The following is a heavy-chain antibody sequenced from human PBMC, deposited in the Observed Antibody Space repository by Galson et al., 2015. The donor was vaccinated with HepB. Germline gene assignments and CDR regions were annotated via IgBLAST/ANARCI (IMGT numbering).Heavy chain of an antibody. Sequence: SLRLSCAASGFTFSNYYMNWVRQAPGKGLEWVSCISSSSRYIYYADSVKGRFTISRDNAKNSLYLQMTSLRAEDTAVYYCARESGIYYRVSDYWGQGTLVTVSS. CDR3: ARESGIYYRVSDY. V-gene: IGHV3-21*01. CDR1: GFTFSNYY. CDR2: ISSSSRYI. J-gene: IGHJ4*02. D-gene: IGHD1-26*01.